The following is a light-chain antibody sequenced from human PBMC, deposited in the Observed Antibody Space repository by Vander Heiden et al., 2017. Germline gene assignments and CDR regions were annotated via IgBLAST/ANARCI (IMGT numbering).Light chain of an antibody. V-gene: IGKV1-33*01. CDR3: QQYDNLPLT. Sequence: DIQMTQSPSSLSASVGDRVTITCQASQDISNYLNWYQQKPGKAPKLLIYDASNVETGVPSRFSGSGSGTDFTFTSSSLQPEDMATYYCQQYDNLPLTVGGGTKVEIK. CDR2: DAS. CDR1: QDISNY. J-gene: IGKJ4*01.